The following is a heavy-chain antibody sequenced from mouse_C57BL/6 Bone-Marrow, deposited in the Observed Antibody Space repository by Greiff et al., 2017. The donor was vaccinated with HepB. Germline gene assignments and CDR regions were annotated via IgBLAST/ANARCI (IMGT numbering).Heavy chain of an antibody. CDR2: IDPENGDT. J-gene: IGHJ3*01. CDR1: GFNIKDDY. V-gene: IGHV14-4*01. Sequence: EVKLMESGAELVRPGASVKLSCTASGFNIKDDYMHWVKQRPEQGLEWIGWIDPENGDTEYASKFQGKATITADTSSNTAYLQLSSLTSEDTAVYYCTSMITEWFAYWGQGTLVTVSA. D-gene: IGHD2-4*01. CDR3: TSMITEWFAY.